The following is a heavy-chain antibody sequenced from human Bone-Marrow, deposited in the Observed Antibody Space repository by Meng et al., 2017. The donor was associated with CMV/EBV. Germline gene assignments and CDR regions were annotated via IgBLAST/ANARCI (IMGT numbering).Heavy chain of an antibody. D-gene: IGHD3-3*01. Sequence: IRSRSFYWGWIRQPPGKGLEWIGSIYYSGSTYYNPSLKSRVTISVDTSKNQFSLKLSSVTAADTAVYYCARDGSLITIFGVAHNWFDPWGQGTLVTVSS. J-gene: IGHJ5*02. CDR2: IYYSGST. V-gene: IGHV4-39*07. CDR1: IRSRSFY. CDR3: ARDGSLITIFGVAHNWFDP.